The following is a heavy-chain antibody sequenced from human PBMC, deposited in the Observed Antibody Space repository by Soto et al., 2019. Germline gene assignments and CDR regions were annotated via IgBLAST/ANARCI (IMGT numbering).Heavy chain of an antibody. CDR2: IWYDESNK. J-gene: IGHJ6*02. V-gene: IGHV3-33*08. D-gene: IGHD1-26*01. CDR1: GFTFSYYG. Sequence: LRLSCAASGFTFSYYGMHWVRQAPGKGLEWVAIIWYDESNKYYADSVTGRFTISRDNSNNIVYLQMSSLRAEDTAVYYCAKGGSNAAMDVWGQGTTVTVSS. CDR3: AKGGSNAAMDV.